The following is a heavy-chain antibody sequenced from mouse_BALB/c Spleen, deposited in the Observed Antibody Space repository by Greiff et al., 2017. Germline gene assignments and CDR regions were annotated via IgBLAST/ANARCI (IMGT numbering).Heavy chain of an antibody. J-gene: IGHJ3*01. V-gene: IGHV5-12-1*01. CDR1: GFAFSSYD. CDR2: ISSGGGST. CDR3: ARQEGVRPWFDY. D-gene: IGHD2-14*01. Sequence: EVQGVESGGGLVKPGGSLKLSCAASGFAFSSYDMSWVRQTPEKRLEWVAYISSGGGSTYYPDTVKGRFTISRDNAKNTLYLQMSSLKSEDTAMYYCARQEGVRPWFDYWGQGTLVTVSA.